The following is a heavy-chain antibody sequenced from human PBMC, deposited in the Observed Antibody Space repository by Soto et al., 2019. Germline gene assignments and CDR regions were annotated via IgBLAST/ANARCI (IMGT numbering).Heavy chain of an antibody. CDR2: IIPIFGTA. Sequence: QVQLVQSGAEVKKPGSSVKVSCKASGGTFSSYAISWVRQAPGQGLEWMGGIIPIFGTANYAQKFQGRVMITADESTSTAYMELSSLRSEDTAVYYCARRSYYYDSSGYVEDYWGQGTLVTVSS. CDR3: ARRSYYYDSSGYVEDY. V-gene: IGHV1-69*01. J-gene: IGHJ4*02. CDR1: GGTFSSYA. D-gene: IGHD3-22*01.